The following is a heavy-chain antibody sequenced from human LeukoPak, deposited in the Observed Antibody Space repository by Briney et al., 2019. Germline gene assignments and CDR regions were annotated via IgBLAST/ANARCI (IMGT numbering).Heavy chain of an antibody. CDR1: GFTFDDYG. CDR3: ARVHYYDSSGYTFDY. Sequence: GGSLRLSCAASGFTFDDYGMSWVRQAPGKGLEWVSGINWNGGSTGYADSVKGRFTISRDNAKNSLYLQMNSLRAEDTALYYCARVHYYDSSGYTFDYWGQGTLVTASS. J-gene: IGHJ4*02. D-gene: IGHD3-22*01. CDR2: INWNGGST. V-gene: IGHV3-20*04.